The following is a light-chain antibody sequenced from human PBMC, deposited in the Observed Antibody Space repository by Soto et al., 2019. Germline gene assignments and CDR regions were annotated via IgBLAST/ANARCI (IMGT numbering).Light chain of an antibody. CDR2: EVS. J-gene: IGLJ1*01. Sequence: QSALTQPASVSGSPGQSITISCTGTSSNVGGYNYVSWYQQSPGKAPKLMIYEVSNRPSGVSNRFSASKSGNTASLTISGLQAEDEADYYCSSYTSISTYVFGTGTKVT. CDR1: SSNVGGYNY. CDR3: SSYTSISTYV. V-gene: IGLV2-14*01.